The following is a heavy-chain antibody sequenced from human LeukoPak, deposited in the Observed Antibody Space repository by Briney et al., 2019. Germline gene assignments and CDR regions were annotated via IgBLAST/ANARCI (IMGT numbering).Heavy chain of an antibody. CDR2: INSDGRST. J-gene: IGHJ4*02. D-gene: IGHD2/OR15-2a*01. V-gene: IGHV3-74*01. Sequence: GGSLRLSCAASGFTFSNYWMHWVRQAPGEGLVWVSRINSDGRSTNYADFVKGRFTISRDNAKNSLYLQMNSLRAEDTAVYYCARVSLFYPTPFNSGAQEPRVTVSS. CDR3: ARVSLFYPTPFNS. CDR1: GFTFSNYW.